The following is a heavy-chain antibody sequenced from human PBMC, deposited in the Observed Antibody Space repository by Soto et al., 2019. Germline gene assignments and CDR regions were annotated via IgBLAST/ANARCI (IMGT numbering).Heavy chain of an antibody. Sequence: PGGSLRLSCAASGFTFSSYAMSWVRQAPGKGLEWVSAISGSGGSTYYADSVKGRFTISRDNSKNTLYLQMNSLRAEDTAEYYCARENWGYYYYGMDVWGQGTTVTVSS. CDR3: ARENWGYYYYGMDV. J-gene: IGHJ6*02. CDR1: GFTFSSYA. D-gene: IGHD7-27*01. V-gene: IGHV3-23*01. CDR2: ISGSGGST.